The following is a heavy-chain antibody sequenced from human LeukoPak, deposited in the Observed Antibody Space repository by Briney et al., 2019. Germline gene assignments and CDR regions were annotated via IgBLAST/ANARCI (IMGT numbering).Heavy chain of an antibody. CDR3: ARGVIWFGEYYDY. D-gene: IGHD3-10*01. CDR2: INAGNGNT. CDR1: GYTFTSYA. V-gene: IGHV1-3*01. Sequence: ASVKVSCKASGYTFTSYAMHWVRQAPGQRLEWMGWINAGNGNTKYSQKFQGRVTITRDTSASTAYMELSSLRSEDTAVYYCARGVIWFGEYYDYWGQGTLVTVSS. J-gene: IGHJ4*02.